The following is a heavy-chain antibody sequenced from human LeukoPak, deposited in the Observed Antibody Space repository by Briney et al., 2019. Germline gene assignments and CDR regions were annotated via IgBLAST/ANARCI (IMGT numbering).Heavy chain of an antibody. CDR2: IHPNSDGT. J-gene: IGHJ4*02. Sequence: ASVKVSCKASGYTFTGHYLHWVRQAPGQGLEWMGWIHPNSDGTSYAQKFQGRVTMTRDTSISTAYMELSRLRSDDTAVYYCARVRSRQLDYWGQGTLVTVSS. D-gene: IGHD5-18*01. CDR1: GYTFTGHY. CDR3: ARVRSRQLDY. V-gene: IGHV1-2*02.